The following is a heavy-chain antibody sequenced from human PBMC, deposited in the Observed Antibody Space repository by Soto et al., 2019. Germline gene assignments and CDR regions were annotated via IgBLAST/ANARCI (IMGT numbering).Heavy chain of an antibody. Sequence: PGESLKISCKGSGYSFTNYWIAWVRQMPGKGLEWMGVIYPTDSDSRYSPSFQGQVTISADKSISTAYLHWSSLKASDTAMYYCARQYVTAATIPLLSYDYWGQGALVTVSS. D-gene: IGHD6-25*01. CDR2: IYPTDSDS. CDR3: ARQYVTAATIPLLSYDY. V-gene: IGHV5-51*01. J-gene: IGHJ4*02. CDR1: GYSFTNYW.